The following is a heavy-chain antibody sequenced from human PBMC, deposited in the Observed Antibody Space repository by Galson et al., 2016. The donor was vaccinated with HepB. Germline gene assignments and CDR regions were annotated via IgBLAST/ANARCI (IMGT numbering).Heavy chain of an antibody. J-gene: IGHJ4*02. CDR1: GGSISSHPYY. CDR2: IQYSGNT. Sequence: SETLSLTCTVSGGSISSHPYYWGWVRQSPGKALEWIGSIQYSGNTYYNPARSSRVTIFIDTSKNQISLTLTSVTAADTAVYYCVTGRGWLPDYWGQGTLVTVSS. D-gene: IGHD3-10*01. CDR3: VTGRGWLPDY. V-gene: IGHV4-39*07.